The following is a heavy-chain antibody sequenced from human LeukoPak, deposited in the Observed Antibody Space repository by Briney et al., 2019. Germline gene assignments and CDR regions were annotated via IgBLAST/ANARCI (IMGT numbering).Heavy chain of an antibody. CDR1: GFTFSSYG. CDR2: IRYDGSNK. J-gene: IGHJ6*03. CDR3: ARDYYSTIFGVVHYYMDV. Sequence: PGGSLRLSCAASGFTFSSYGMHWVRQAPGKGLEWVAFIRYDGSNKYYADSVKGRFTISRDNAKNSLYLQMNSLRAEDTAVYYCARDYYSTIFGVVHYYMDVWGKGTTVTVSS. D-gene: IGHD3-3*01. V-gene: IGHV3-30*02.